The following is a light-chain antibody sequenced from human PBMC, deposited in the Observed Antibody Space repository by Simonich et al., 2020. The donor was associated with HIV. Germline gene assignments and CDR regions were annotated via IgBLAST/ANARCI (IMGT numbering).Light chain of an antibody. Sequence: DIVMTQSPDSLAGSLGERATINRKSSQSVLYSSNNKNYLAWYKQKPGQPPKRLIYWASTRESGVPDRFSGSGSGTDFTLTISSLQAEDVAVYYCQQYYSTPLTFGPGTKVKI. V-gene: IGKV4-1*01. J-gene: IGKJ3*01. CDR2: WAS. CDR1: QSVLYSSNNKNY. CDR3: QQYYSTPLT.